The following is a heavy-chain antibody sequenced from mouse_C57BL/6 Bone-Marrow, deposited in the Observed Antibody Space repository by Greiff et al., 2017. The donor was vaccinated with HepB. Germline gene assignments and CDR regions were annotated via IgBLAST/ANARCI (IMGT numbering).Heavy chain of an antibody. J-gene: IGHJ1*03. Sequence: VQLQQSGTELVKPGASVKLSCKASGYTFTSYWMHWVKQRPGQGLEWIGNINPSNGGTNYNEKFKSKATLTVDKSSSTAYMQLSSLTSEDSAVYYWANNYGSSLLLWYSDVWGTGTTVTVSA. D-gene: IGHD1-1*01. CDR2: INPSNGGT. CDR3: ANNYGSSLLLWYSDV. V-gene: IGHV1-53*01. CDR1: GYTFTSYW.